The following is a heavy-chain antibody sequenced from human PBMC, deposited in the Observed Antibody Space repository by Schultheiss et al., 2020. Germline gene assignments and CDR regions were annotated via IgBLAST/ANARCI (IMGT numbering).Heavy chain of an antibody. J-gene: IGHJ4*02. Sequence: GESLKISCAASGFTFSSYGMHWVRQAPGKGLEWVAVISYDGSNKYYADSVKGRFTISRDNSKNTLYLQMNSLRAEDTAVYYCARAGDGPQSEIDYWGQGTLVTVSS. V-gene: IGHV3-30*03. CDR1: GFTFSSYG. D-gene: IGHD7-27*01. CDR2: ISYDGSNK. CDR3: ARAGDGPQSEIDY.